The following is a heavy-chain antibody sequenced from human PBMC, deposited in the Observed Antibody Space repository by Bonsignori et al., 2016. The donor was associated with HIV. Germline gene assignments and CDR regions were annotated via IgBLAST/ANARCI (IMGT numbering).Heavy chain of an antibody. CDR3: AREPLWFGESYPAGHYYYYMDV. CDR2: ITHSGST. Sequence: WIRQPPGKGLEWIGEITHSGSTNYNPSLKSRVTISVDTSKNQFSLKLSSVSAADTAVYYCAREPLWFGESYPAGHYYYYMDVWGKGTTVTVSS. V-gene: IGHV4-34*01. D-gene: IGHD3-10*01. J-gene: IGHJ6*03.